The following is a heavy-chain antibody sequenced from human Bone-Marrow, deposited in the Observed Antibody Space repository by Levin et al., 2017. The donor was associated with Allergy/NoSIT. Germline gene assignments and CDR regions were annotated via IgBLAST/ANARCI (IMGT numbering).Heavy chain of an antibody. V-gene: IGHV4-4*02. Sequence: TSSETLSLTCAVSGASIFTVYWWSWVRQTPGKGLEWIGEIYHGGSTNYNPSLESRVTISVDNSNQFSLKLTSVTAADTAVYYCARHLVNRYYWKGMDVWGQGTTVTVSS. J-gene: IGHJ6*02. CDR1: GASIFTVYW. CDR3: ARHLVNRYYWKGMDV. CDR2: IYHGGST. D-gene: IGHD3-22*01.